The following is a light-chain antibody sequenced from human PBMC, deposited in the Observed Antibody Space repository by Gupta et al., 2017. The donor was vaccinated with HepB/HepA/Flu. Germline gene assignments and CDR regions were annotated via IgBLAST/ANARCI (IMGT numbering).Light chain of an antibody. CDR1: RSLLHSNGYNY. V-gene: IGKV2-28*01. Sequence: DIVMTQSPLSLPVTPGEPASISCRSSRSLLHSNGYNYLDWYLQKPGQSPQLLIYLGSNRASGVPDRFSGSGSGTDFTLKISRVEAEDVGVYYCMQALQTPHFGPGTKVDIK. J-gene: IGKJ3*01. CDR2: LGS. CDR3: MQALQTPH.